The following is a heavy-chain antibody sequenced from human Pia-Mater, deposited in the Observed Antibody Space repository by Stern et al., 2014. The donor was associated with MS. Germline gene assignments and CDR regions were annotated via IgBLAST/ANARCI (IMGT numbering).Heavy chain of an antibody. V-gene: IGHV3-9*01. J-gene: IGHJ6*02. CDR1: GFRFDDYA. CDR3: ARAIGFCSGGNCEPYYYYGIDV. CDR2: ISWRSGKT. Sequence: EVQLVESGGDLVQPGRSLRLSCAASGFRFDDYAMYWVRQAPGKGLEWVSGISWRSGKTSYADSVKGRFTISRDNVKNSLFLQMNSLRSEDTASYYCARAIGFCSGGNCEPYYYYGIDVWGQGTRVTVSS. D-gene: IGHD2-15*01.